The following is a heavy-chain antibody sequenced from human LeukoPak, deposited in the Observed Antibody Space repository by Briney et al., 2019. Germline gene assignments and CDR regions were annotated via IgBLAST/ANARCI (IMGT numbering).Heavy chain of an antibody. CDR3: TARYCRSTSCYGEYFQR. V-gene: IGHV3-15*01. Sequence: PAGSLRLSCTASGFTISNAWMSWVRQAPGKGLEWVGRIRSKTDAGTTDYAAPVTGRLTISRDDSKNTLDLQINSLKTEDTAVYYCTARYCRSTSCYGEYFQRWGQGTLVTVSS. CDR1: GFTISNAW. J-gene: IGHJ1*01. D-gene: IGHD2-2*01. CDR2: IRSKTDAGTT.